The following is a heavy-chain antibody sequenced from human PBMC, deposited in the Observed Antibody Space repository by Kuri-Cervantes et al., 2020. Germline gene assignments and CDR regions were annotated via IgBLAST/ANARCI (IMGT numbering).Heavy chain of an antibody. V-gene: IGHV3-33*08. CDR1: GFTFSSYG. J-gene: IGHJ4*03. CDR2: IWYDGSNK. D-gene: IGHD2-8*01. CDR3: ARGLRVMAYFDY. Sequence: GGSLRLSCAASGFTFSSYGMHWVRQAPGKGLEWVAVIWYDGSNKYYADSVKGRFTISRDNSKNTLYLQMNSLRAEDTAVYYCARGLRVMAYFDYWGQGTPVTVSS.